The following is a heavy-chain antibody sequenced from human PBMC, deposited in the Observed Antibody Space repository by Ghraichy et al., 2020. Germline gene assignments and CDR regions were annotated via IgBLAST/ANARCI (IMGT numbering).Heavy chain of an antibody. V-gene: IGHV4-59*01. J-gene: IGHJ4*02. CDR1: GGSISSYY. D-gene: IGHD3-10*01. Sequence: SETLSLTCTVSGGSISSYYWSWIRQPPGKGLEWIGYIYYSGSTNYNPSLKSRVTISVDTSKNQFSLKLSSVTAADTAVYYCACGGYYGSGSYYNRSDFEDYWGQGTLVTVSS. CDR2: IYYSGST. CDR3: ACGGYYGSGSYYNRSDFEDY.